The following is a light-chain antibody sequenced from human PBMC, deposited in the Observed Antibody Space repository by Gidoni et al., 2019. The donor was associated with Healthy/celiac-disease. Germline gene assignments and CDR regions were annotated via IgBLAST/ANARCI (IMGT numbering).Light chain of an antibody. CDR3: QQRSNWLLT. Sequence: EIVLTQSPATLSLSPGERATLSCRASQSVSSYLAWYQQKPGQAPRLLIYDASNRATGVPARFSGSGSGTAFTLTISGLEPEDFAVYYCQQRSNWLLTFGGGTKVEIK. V-gene: IGKV3-11*01. J-gene: IGKJ4*01. CDR2: DAS. CDR1: QSVSSY.